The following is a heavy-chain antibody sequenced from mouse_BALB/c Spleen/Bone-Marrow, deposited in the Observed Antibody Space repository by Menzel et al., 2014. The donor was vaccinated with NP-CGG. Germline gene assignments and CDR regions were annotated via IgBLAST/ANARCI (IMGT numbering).Heavy chain of an antibody. CDR3: ARGGYDFSLVY. CDR2: IDTSDSYT. Sequence: QVQLQQSGAELGMPGASVKMSCKASGYTFTDDWMYWVKQRPGQGLEWIGAIDTSDSYTNFNQKFMGKASLTVDASSSTAYMQVSSQTSGDSAVYYCARGGYDFSLVYWGRGTSVTVSS. D-gene: IGHD2-4*01. J-gene: IGHJ4*01. V-gene: IGHV1-69*01. CDR1: GYTFTDDW.